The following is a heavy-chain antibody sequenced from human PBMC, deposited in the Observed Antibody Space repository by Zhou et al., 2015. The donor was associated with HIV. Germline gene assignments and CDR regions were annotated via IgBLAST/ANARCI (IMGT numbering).Heavy chain of an antibody. CDR2: FGTYNGEA. J-gene: IGHJ4*02. D-gene: IGHD3-22*01. CDR1: GYDFQSFG. CDR3: ARGRDNYYDSSGYTD. Sequence: VQLMQSAAELKRPGASVRVSCKTSGYDFQSFGITWVRQHSRHGLQWMGWFGTYNGEAKIAPKFQGRVTLSMHRSSATVYMEVRSLTSDDTAVYYCARGRDNYYDSSGYTDWGQGTRVIVTS. V-gene: IGHV1-18*01.